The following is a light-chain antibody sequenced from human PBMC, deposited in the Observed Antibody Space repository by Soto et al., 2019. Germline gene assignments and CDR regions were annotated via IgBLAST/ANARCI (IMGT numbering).Light chain of an antibody. CDR3: QQYYPYFPLT. Sequence: DIQMTQFPSTLSASVGDRVTITCRASQTISSWLAWYQHKPGKPPRVLIYKASSLENGVPSRFSGSGSGTEFTLTISSLLPDDFAPSDGQQYYPYFPLTFGQGPNVDI. J-gene: IGKJ1*01. CDR2: KAS. V-gene: IGKV1-5*03. CDR1: QTISSW.